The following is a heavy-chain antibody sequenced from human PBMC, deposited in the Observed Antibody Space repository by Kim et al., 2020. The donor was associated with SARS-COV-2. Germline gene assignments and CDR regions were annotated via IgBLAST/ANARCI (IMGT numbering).Heavy chain of an antibody. CDR2: ISSSSSYI. D-gene: IGHD4-4*01. CDR3: ARAPGYSNAYYYGMDV. V-gene: IGHV3-21*01. CDR1: GFTFSSYS. Sequence: GGSLRLSCAASGFTFSSYSMNWVRQAPGKGLEWVSSISSSSSYIYYADSVKGRFTISRDNAKNSLYLQMNSLRAEDTAVYYCARAPGYSNAYYYGMDVWGQGTTVTVSS. J-gene: IGHJ6*02.